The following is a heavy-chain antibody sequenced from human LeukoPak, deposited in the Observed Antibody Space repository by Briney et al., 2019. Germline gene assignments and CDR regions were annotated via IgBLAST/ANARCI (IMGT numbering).Heavy chain of an antibody. CDR2: INPNSGGT. J-gene: IGHJ6*03. V-gene: IGHV1-2*02. Sequence: ASVKVSCKASGYTFADYYMHWVRQAPGRGLEWMGWINPNSGGTNYAQKFQGRVTMTRDTSITTAYMELSGLTSDDTAVYYCARAAIAVAGDYHYHYMDVWGKGTTVTVSS. D-gene: IGHD6-19*01. CDR1: GYTFADYY. CDR3: ARAAIAVAGDYHYHYMDV.